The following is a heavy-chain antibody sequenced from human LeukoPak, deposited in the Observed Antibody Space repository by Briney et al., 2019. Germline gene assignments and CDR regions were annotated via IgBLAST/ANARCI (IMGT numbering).Heavy chain of an antibody. CDR1: GGSISIYY. V-gene: IGHV4-59*12. CDR2: IYNSGST. D-gene: IGHD4-17*01. J-gene: IGHJ4*02. CDR3: ARDRYGDHTYFDY. Sequence: SETLSLTCTVSGGSISIYYWSWVRQPPGKGLEWIGYIYNSGSTYYNPSLKSRVTISVDRSKNQFSLKLSSVTAADTAVYYCARDRYGDHTYFDYWGQGTLVTVSS.